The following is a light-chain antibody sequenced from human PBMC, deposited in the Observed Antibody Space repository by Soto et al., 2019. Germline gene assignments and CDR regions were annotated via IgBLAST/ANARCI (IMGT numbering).Light chain of an antibody. V-gene: IGKV3-11*01. CDR1: QSVSSK. CDR3: QQRSNWPLT. Sequence: EIMMSQSLATLSVTPGERATLSCRASQSVSSKLAWYQQKPGQAPSLLIYDASNRATGIPARFSGSGSGTDFTLTISSLEPEDFAVYYCQQRSNWPLTFGGGTKVDI. CDR2: DAS. J-gene: IGKJ4*01.